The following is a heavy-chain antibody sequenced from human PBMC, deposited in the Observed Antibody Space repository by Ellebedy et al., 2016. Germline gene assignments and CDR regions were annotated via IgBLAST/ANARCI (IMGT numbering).Heavy chain of an antibody. J-gene: IGHJ4*02. CDR3: ARDFRYFDWLVIDY. V-gene: IGHV3-33*01. CDR2: IWYDGSNK. D-gene: IGHD3-9*01. Sequence: GGSLRLSCAASGFTFSSYGMHWVRQAPGKGLEWVAVIWYDGSNKYYADSVKGRSTISRDNSKNTLYLQMNSLRAEDTAVYYCARDFRYFDWLVIDYWGQGTLVTVSS. CDR1: GFTFSSYG.